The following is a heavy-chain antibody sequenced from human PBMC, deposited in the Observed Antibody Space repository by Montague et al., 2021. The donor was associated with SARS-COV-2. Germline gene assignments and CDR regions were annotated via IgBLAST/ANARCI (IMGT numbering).Heavy chain of an antibody. CDR3: ARGPVGVAARLRYYFDQ. CDR2: VNHGGHT. CDR1: GGSLSGDH. V-gene: IGHV4-34*01. D-gene: IGHD6-6*01. J-gene: IGHJ4*02. Sequence: SETLSLTCAIYGGSLSGDHWSWIRQPPGKGLEWIGEVNHGGHTXXXLSXXXRGTLSVDTSKTQFSLKVRSVTAAATAVYYCARGPVGVAARLRYYFDQWGQGTLVTVSS.